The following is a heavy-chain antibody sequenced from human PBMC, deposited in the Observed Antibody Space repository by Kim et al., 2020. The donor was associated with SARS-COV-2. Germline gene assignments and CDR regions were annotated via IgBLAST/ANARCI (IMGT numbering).Heavy chain of an antibody. V-gene: IGHV3-11*01. Sequence: GGSLRLSCAASGFSFSGQFMNWIRQAPGKGLEWVSYISSGSGNTIFYADSVKGRFIISRDNAKNSLYLQMNSLRAEDTAVYYCARAGIGWNAFDIWGLGTMVTVSS. CDR3: ARAGIGWNAFDI. J-gene: IGHJ3*02. CDR1: GFSFSGQF. D-gene: IGHD2-15*01. CDR2: ISSGSGNTI.